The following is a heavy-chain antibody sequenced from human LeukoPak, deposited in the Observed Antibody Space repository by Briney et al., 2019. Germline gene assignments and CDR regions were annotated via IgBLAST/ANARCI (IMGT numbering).Heavy chain of an antibody. Sequence: GGSLRLSCAASRSTFSNYVMSWVRQAPGKGLECVSAISGSGRSTYYADSVKGRFTISRDNSKNTLYLQMNSPRAEDTAVYYCARVSGTIRIWPQPFGDGMDVWGQGTTVTVSS. D-gene: IGHD2/OR15-2a*01. CDR3: ARVSGTIRIWPQPFGDGMDV. J-gene: IGHJ6*02. CDR1: RSTFSNYV. CDR2: ISGSGRST. V-gene: IGHV3-23*01.